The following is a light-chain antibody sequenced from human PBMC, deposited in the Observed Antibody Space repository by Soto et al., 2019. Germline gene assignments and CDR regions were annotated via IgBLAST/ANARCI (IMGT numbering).Light chain of an antibody. V-gene: IGKV3-15*01. CDR3: QHYNNWPPWT. CDR2: GAS. CDR1: QSVSNN. J-gene: IGKJ1*01. Sequence: EIVMTQSPATLSVSPGERVTLSCRASQSVSNNLAWYQQKPGQAPRLLIYGASTRATGIPARFSGSGSVTEFTLTISSLQSEDFAVYYCQHYNNWPPWTFGQGTKVEIK.